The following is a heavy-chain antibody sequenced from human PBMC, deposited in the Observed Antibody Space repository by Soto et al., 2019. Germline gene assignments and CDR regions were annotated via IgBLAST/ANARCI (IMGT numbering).Heavy chain of an antibody. CDR2: IYYSGST. D-gene: IGHD1-1*01. CDR1: GGSISSSSYY. J-gene: IGHJ6*02. V-gene: IGHV4-39*01. CDR3: ARQDLEPKRYGMDV. Sequence: SETLSLTWTVSGGSISSSSYYWGWIRQPPGKGLEWIGSIYYSGSTYYNPSLKSRVTISVDTSKNQFSLKLSSVTAADTAVYYCARQDLEPKRYGMDVWGQGTTVTVSS.